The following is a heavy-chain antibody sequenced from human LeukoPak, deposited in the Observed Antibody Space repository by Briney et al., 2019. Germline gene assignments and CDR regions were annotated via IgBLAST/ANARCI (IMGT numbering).Heavy chain of an antibody. CDR2: ISGRAGSP. CDR1: GFTFSNYA. J-gene: IGHJ3*01. D-gene: IGHD3-22*01. Sequence: GGSLRLSCAASGFTFSNYAMSWVRQAPGKGLDWVSAISGRAGSPYYADSVKGRFTISRDNSKNTLYLQMNSLRAEDTAVYYCAKGGRWDYYDSSHWGQGTMVTVSP. V-gene: IGHV3-23*01. CDR3: AKGGRWDYYDSSH.